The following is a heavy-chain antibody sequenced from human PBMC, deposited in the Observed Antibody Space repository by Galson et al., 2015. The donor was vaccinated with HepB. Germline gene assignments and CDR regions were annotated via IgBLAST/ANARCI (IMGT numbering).Heavy chain of an antibody. J-gene: IGHJ4*02. CDR1: GFTFSDYY. D-gene: IGHD3-10*01. V-gene: IGHV3-11*05. CDR3: AREASTRGPDY. CDR2: ISSSSSYT. Sequence: SLRLSCAASGFTFSDYYMSWIRQAPGKGLEWVSYISSSSSYTNYADSVKGRFTISRDNAKNSLYLQMNSLRAEDTAVYYCAREASTRGPDYWGQGTLVTVSS.